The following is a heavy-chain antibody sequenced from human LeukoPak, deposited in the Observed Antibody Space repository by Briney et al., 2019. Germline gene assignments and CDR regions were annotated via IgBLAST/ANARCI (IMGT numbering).Heavy chain of an antibody. Sequence: GGSLRLSCAASGFTFSSYSMNWVRQAPGKGLEWVSSISSSSSYIYYADSVKGRFTISRDNAKNSLYLQMSSLRAEDTAVYYCARKPLIRLDWYFDLWGRGTLVTVSS. V-gene: IGHV3-21*01. CDR2: ISSSSSYI. CDR3: ARKPLIRLDWYFDL. J-gene: IGHJ2*01. D-gene: IGHD3-9*01. CDR1: GFTFSSYS.